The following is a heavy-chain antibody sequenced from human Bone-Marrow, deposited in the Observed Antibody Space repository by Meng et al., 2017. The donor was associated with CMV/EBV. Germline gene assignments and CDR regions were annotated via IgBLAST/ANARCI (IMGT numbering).Heavy chain of an antibody. CDR1: GFTFGDYT. V-gene: IGHV3-30*02. CDR3: AKGQTADY. CDR2: IRHDSNYI. J-gene: IGHJ4*02. Sequence: GESLKISCAASGFTFGDYTMHWVRQTPGKGLEWVIFIRHDSNYIFDAASVKGRFTVSRDNSKNTLFLQMNSLRPEDTGIYYCAKGQTADYWGQGTLVTVSS.